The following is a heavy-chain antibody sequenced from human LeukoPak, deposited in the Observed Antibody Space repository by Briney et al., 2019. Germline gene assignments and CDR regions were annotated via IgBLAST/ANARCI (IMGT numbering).Heavy chain of an antibody. V-gene: IGHV3-21*01. CDR2: ISSSSSYI. CDR3: AREALWHSSTTYYFDY. D-gene: IGHD6-13*01. Sequence: GGSLRLSCAASGFTFSSYSMNWVRQAPGKGLEWVSSISSSSSYIYYADSVKGRFTISRDNAKNSLYLQMNSLRAEDTAVYYCAREALWHSSTTYYFDYWGQGTLVTVSS. CDR1: GFTFSSYS. J-gene: IGHJ4*02.